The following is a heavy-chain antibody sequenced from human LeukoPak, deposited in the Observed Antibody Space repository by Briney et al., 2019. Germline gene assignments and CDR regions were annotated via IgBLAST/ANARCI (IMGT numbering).Heavy chain of an antibody. J-gene: IGHJ6*02. CDR2: IYHSGSF. D-gene: IGHD4-17*01. V-gene: IGHV4/OR15-8*01. Sequence: SETLSLTCAVSGGSISSNSWWSWVRQSPEKGLEWIAEIYHSGSFNRNPSLKSRVTILVDRSKNQFSLNLTSVTAADTAVYYCARVGINPGDHYYSGMDVWGQGTTVTVSS. CDR1: GGSISSNSW. CDR3: ARVGINPGDHYYSGMDV.